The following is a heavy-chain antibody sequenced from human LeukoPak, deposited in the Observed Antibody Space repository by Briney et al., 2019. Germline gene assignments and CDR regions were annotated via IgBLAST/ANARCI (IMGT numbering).Heavy chain of an antibody. CDR1: GGSISSGSYY. J-gene: IGHJ4*02. CDR2: IYTSGST. D-gene: IGHD4-17*01. Sequence: SQTLSLTCTVSGGSISSGSYYWSWIRQPAGKGLEWIGRIYTSGSTNYNPSLKSRVTISVDESKTQLSLRLESVTAADTAVYYCARGTITTVTDSWGPGTLVTVSS. CDR3: ARGTITTVTDS. V-gene: IGHV4-61*02.